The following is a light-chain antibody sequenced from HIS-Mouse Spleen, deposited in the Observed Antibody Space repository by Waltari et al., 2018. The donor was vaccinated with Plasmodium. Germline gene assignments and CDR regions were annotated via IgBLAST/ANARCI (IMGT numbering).Light chain of an antibody. CDR3: QQYGSSPPYT. Sequence: EIVLTQSPGTLSLSPGVRATLSCWASQSGSSSYLAWYQQKPGKAHRLLIYGAYSRASGIPDRFTLTISRLGPEDFAVYYCQQYGSSPPYTFGQGTKLEIK. CDR1: QSGSSSY. V-gene: IGKV3-20*01. J-gene: IGKJ2*01. CDR2: GAY.